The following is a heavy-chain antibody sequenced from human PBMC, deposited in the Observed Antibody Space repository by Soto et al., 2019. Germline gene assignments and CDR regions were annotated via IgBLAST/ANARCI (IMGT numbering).Heavy chain of an antibody. V-gene: IGHV3-23*01. CDR1: GFTFTSYD. CDR3: AAHCSSPSCYGVDY. Sequence: GGSLTLSCAASGFTFTSYDMSWVRQAQGKGLEWVSTISGSGGSTFHADSVKGRFTISRDNSKNTLYLQMNSLRAEDTAVYYCAAHCSSPSCYGVDYWGRGTLVTVSS. D-gene: IGHD2-2*01. J-gene: IGHJ4*02. CDR2: ISGSGGST.